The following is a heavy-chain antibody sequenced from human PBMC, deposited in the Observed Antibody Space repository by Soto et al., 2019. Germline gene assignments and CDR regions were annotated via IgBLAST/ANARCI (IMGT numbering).Heavy chain of an antibody. CDR1: GYTFTGYY. V-gene: IGHV1-2*04. J-gene: IGHJ3*02. CDR2: VNTNSGGT. CDR3: AGRRAALRNDAFDS. D-gene: IGHD4-17*01. Sequence: QVQLVQSGAEVKKPGASVKVSCKASGYTFTGYYMHWVRQAPGKGLQWMGWVNTNSGGTNYSQKCQGWVTMTRNTSFSTAYTELSRLRSDDTAVYYCAGRRAALRNDAFDSWGQGTMVTVSS.